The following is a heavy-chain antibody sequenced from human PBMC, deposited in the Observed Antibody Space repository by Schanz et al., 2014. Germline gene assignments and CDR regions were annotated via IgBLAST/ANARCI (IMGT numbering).Heavy chain of an antibody. J-gene: IGHJ6*02. Sequence: QVQWVQSGADVKKPGTAVKVSCKASEYTFTRHYMHWVRQAPGQGLEWMGIIHSTGGTTSHAQKFQGSVTMTREKSTSTVYMELSSLRSEDTAVYYCASALTTWGGMDVWGQGTTVTVSS. CDR3: ASALTTWGGMDV. CDR1: EYTFTRHY. D-gene: IGHD4-4*01. CDR2: IHSTGGTT. V-gene: IGHV1-46*01.